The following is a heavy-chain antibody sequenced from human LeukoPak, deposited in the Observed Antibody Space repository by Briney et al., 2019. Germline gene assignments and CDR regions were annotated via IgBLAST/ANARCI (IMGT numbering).Heavy chain of an antibody. CDR3: AKLGGPSSSSENNWFDP. CDR1: GFTFTSYG. V-gene: IGHV3-23*01. Sequence: GGSLRLSCVASGFTFTSYGMDWVRQAPGKRLEWVSGISGSGDATYYADSVKGRFTISRDNSKNTLYLQMNSLRVEEMAVYYCAKLGGPSSSSENNWFDPWGQGTLVTVSS. CDR2: ISGSGDAT. D-gene: IGHD6-6*01. J-gene: IGHJ5*02.